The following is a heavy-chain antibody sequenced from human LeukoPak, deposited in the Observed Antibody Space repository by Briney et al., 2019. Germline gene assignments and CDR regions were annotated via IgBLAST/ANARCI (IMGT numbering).Heavy chain of an antibody. D-gene: IGHD2-21*02. CDR3: AAECGGDCYSGWFDT. CDR2: IIPIFGTA. V-gene: IGHV1-69*05. CDR1: GGTFISYA. J-gene: IGHJ5*02. Sequence: ASVKVSCKASGGTFISYAISWVRQAPGQGLEWMGRIIPIFGTANYAQKFQGRVTITTDESTSTAYMELSSLRSEDTAVYYCAAECGGDCYSGWFDTGGQGTLVTVSS.